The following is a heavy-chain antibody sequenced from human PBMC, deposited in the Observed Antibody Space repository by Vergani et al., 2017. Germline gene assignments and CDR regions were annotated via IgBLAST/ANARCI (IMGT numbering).Heavy chain of an antibody. CDR3: ARHIRDGYIYYFDY. CDR2: IYPGDSDT. V-gene: IGHV5-51*01. CDR1: GYSFASYW. Sequence: EVQLVQSGAEVKKPGESLKISCKGSGYSFASYWIGWVRQMPGKGLEWMGIIYPGDSDTRYSPSFQGQVTISAGTSLSTAYLQWSSLKASDTAIYYCARHIRDGYIYYFDYWGQGTLVTVSS. D-gene: IGHD5-24*01. J-gene: IGHJ4*02.